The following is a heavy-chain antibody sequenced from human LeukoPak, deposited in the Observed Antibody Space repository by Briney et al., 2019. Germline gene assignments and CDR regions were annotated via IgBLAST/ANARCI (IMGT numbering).Heavy chain of an antibody. J-gene: IGHJ4*02. D-gene: IGHD3-22*01. CDR1: GGSISSGDYS. CDR2: IYYSGST. Sequence: SETLSLTCTVSGGSISSGDYSWSWLRQPPGKGLEWIGYIYYSGSTYYNPSLKSRVTISVDTSKNQFSLKLSSVTAADTAVYYCARDRHYYDSSGYPRFDYRGQGTLVTVSS. V-gene: IGHV4-30-4*01. CDR3: ARDRHYYDSSGYPRFDY.